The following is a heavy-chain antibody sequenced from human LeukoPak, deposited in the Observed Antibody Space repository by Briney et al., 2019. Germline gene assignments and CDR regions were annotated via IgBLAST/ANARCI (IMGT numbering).Heavy chain of an antibody. D-gene: IGHD6-19*01. CDR1: GLTFSSYS. J-gene: IGHJ2*01. Sequence: GGSLRLSCAASGLTFSSYSMNWVRQAPGKGLEWVSSISSSSSYIYYADSVKGRFTISRDNAKNSLYLQMNSLRAEDTAVYYCARALTVAGTDWYFDLWGRGTLVTVSS. CDR3: ARALTVAGTDWYFDL. CDR2: ISSSSSYI. V-gene: IGHV3-21*01.